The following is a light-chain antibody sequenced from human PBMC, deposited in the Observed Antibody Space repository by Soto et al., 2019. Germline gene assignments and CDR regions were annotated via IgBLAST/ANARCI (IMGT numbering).Light chain of an antibody. Sequence: QSALTQPASVSGSPGQSITISCTGTNSDLGAYDYVSWYQQHPGKAPRLLIYEVFNRPSGVSDRFSGSKSANTASLTISGLQADDDAYYYCSSYTASSARVFGPGTKLTVL. V-gene: IGLV2-14*01. CDR1: NSDLGAYDY. CDR2: EVF. J-gene: IGLJ1*01. CDR3: SSYTASSARV.